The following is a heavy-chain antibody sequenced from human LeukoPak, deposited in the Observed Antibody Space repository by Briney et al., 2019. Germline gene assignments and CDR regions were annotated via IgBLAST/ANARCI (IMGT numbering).Heavy chain of an antibody. V-gene: IGHV3-48*03. J-gene: IGHJ4*02. CDR3: ASQTGYCSSTSCSVDY. CDR1: GFTFSSYE. CDR2: ISSSGSTI. Sequence: GGSLRLSCAASGFTFSSYEMNWVRQAPGKGLEWVSYISSSGSTIYYADSVKGRFTISRDNAKNSLYLHMNSLRAEDTAVYYCASQTGYCSSTSCSVDYWGQGTLVTVSS. D-gene: IGHD2-2*01.